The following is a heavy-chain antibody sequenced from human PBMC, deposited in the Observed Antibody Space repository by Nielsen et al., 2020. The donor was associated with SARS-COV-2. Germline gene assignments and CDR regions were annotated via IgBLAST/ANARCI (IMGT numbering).Heavy chain of an antibody. CDR3: ARSPDYDFWSGYYTTTGVEYYMDV. CDR2: IKQDGSEK. D-gene: IGHD3-3*01. V-gene: IGHV3-7*03. CDR1: GFTFSSYW. Sequence: GESLKISCAASGFTFSSYWMSWVRQAPGKGLEWVANIKQDGSEKYYVDSVKGRFTISRDNAKNSLYLQMNSLRSEDTAVYYCARSPDYDFWSGYYTTTGVEYYMDVWGKGTTVTVSS. J-gene: IGHJ6*03.